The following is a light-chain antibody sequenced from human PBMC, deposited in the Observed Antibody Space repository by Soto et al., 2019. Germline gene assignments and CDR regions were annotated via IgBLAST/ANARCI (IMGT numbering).Light chain of an antibody. V-gene: IGLV2-23*01. Sequence: QSALTQPASVSGSPGQSITISCTGTSSDVGSYNLVSWYQQHPGKAPKLMIYEGSKRPSGVSNRFSGSKSGNTASLTISGLQAEDEADYYCCSYAGSSTYVVFGVGTKLT. J-gene: IGLJ2*01. CDR1: SSDVGSYNL. CDR3: CSYAGSSTYVV. CDR2: EGS.